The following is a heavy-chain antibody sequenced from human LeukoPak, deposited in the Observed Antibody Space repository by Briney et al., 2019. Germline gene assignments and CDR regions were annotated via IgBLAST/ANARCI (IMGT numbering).Heavy chain of an antibody. CDR1: GYDFSIYT. Sequence: ASVKVSCKPSGYDFSIYTLNWVRQVPGQGPEWMGWMNTNTGKATYAQDFRGRFVFSFDSFVSTAYLEITSLKAADTAVYYCAREEGGLDVWGQGTTVIVSS. J-gene: IGHJ6*02. CDR3: AREEGGLDV. CDR2: MNTNTGKA. V-gene: IGHV7-4-1*02.